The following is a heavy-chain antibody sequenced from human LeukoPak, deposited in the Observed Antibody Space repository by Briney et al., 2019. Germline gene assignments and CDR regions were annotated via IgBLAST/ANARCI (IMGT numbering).Heavy chain of an antibody. CDR2: IYHSGST. CDR3: ARERRGYYDSSGPFDY. J-gene: IGHJ4*02. D-gene: IGHD3-22*01. CDR1: GYSISSGYY. V-gene: IGHV4-38-2*02. Sequence: SETLSPTCTVSGYSISSGYYWGWIRQPPGKGLEWIGSIYHSGSTYYNPSLKSRVTISVDTSKNQFSLKLSSVTAADTAVYYCARERRGYYDSSGPFDYWGQGTLVTVSS.